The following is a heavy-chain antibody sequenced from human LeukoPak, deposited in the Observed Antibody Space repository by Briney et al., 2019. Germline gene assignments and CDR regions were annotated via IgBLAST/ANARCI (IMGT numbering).Heavy chain of an antibody. J-gene: IGHJ6*02. Sequence: GSLRLSCAASGFTFSSYWMHWVRQAPGKGLVWVSRINSDGSSTSYADSVKGRFTISRDNAKNTLYLQMNSLRAEDTAVYYCARGDRFLEWLYYYGMDVWGQGTTVTVSS. D-gene: IGHD3-3*01. CDR2: INSDGSST. V-gene: IGHV3-74*01. CDR3: ARGDRFLEWLYYYGMDV. CDR1: GFTFSSYW.